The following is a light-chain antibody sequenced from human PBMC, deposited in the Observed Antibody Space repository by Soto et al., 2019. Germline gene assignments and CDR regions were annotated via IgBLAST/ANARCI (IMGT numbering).Light chain of an antibody. Sequence: QSALTQPPSASGSPGQSVAISCTGTSSDVGGYNYVSWYQQHPGKAPKLIICEVSDRPSGVSNRFSGSKSGSTASLTISGLQAEDEADYFCSSYTNSKTEVFGTGTKLTVL. V-gene: IGLV2-14*01. CDR3: SSYTNSKTEV. J-gene: IGLJ1*01. CDR1: SSDVGGYNY. CDR2: EVS.